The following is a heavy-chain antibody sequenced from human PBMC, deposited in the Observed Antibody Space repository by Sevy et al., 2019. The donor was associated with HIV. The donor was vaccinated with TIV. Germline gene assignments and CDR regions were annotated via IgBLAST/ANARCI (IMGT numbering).Heavy chain of an antibody. Sequence: GGSLRLSCAASGFTFSSYAMSWVRQAPGKGLEWVSAISGSGGSTYYADSVKGRFTISRDNSKNTLYLQMNSRRAEDTAVYYCAAARGPPGEDADILTGYYYYYYCYGMDVWGQGTTVTVSS. D-gene: IGHD3-9*01. CDR3: AAARGPPGEDADILTGYYYYYYCYGMDV. J-gene: IGHJ6*02. CDR2: ISGSGGST. V-gene: IGHV3-23*01. CDR1: GFTFSSYA.